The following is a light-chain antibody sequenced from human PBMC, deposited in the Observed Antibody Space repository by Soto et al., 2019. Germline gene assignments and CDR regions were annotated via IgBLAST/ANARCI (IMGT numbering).Light chain of an antibody. CDR2: RTS. CDR1: TGAVTSVYY. Sequence: QAVVTQEPSLTVSPGVTVTLTCASSTGAVTSVYYPNWFQQKHGQAPRALIYRTSNKHSWTPARFSCSLLGGKAALTLSGVPPEDAAEYDCLLYYGGAAVFGGGTQQTVL. CDR3: LLYYGGAAV. V-gene: IGLV7-43*01. J-gene: IGLJ7*01.